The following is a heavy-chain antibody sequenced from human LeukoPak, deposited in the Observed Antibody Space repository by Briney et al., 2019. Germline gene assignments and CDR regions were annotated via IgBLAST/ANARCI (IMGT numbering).Heavy chain of an antibody. J-gene: IGHJ4*02. V-gene: IGHV4-39*07. CDR1: GGSISSSHYY. CDR3: ARGPHYYYDSRSSYYFDY. D-gene: IGHD3-22*01. CDR2: IYYSGST. Sequence: SETLSLTCTVSGGSISSSHYYWAWIRQPPGKGLEWIGSIYYSGSTYYNPSLKSRLTISLDTSKNQFSLKLSSVTAADTAVYYCARGPHYYYDSRSSYYFDYWGQGTLVTVSS.